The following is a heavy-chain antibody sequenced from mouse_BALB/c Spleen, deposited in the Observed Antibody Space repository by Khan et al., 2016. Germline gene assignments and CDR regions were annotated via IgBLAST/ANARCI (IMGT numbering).Heavy chain of an antibody. CDR2: IYPGDGDT. Sequence: QVQLQQSGAELARPGASVKLSCKASGYTFTSYWMQWVKQRPGQGLEWIGAIYPGDGDTRYTQKFKGKATVTADKSSNTAYMQLSSLASEDSAIYYCAREGSAMDYWGQGTSVTVSS. V-gene: IGHV1-87*01. CDR1: GYTFTSYW. J-gene: IGHJ4*01. CDR3: AREGSAMDY.